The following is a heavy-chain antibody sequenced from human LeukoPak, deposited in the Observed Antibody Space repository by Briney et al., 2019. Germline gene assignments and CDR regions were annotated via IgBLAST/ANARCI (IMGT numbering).Heavy chain of an antibody. D-gene: IGHD3-10*01. J-gene: IGHJ6*02. CDR3: ARIGYGSGSSLVNYYYYGMDV. Sequence: GGSLRLSCAASGFTVSSNYMSWVRQAPGKGLEWVSVIYSGGSTYYADSVKGRFTISRDNSKNTLYLQMNSLRADDTAVYYCARIGYGSGSSLVNYYYYGMDVWGQGTTVTVSS. CDR2: IYSGGST. CDR1: GFTVSSNY. V-gene: IGHV3-53*01.